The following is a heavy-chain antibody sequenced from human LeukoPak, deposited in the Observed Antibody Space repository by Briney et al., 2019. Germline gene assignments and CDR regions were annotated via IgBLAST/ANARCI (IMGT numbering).Heavy chain of an antibody. V-gene: IGHV3-20*04. CDR3: ARDQVRDYYDSSGSSGH. CDR1: GFTFDDYG. D-gene: IGHD3-22*01. CDR2: INWNGGST. J-gene: IGHJ4*02. Sequence: GGSLRLSCAASGFTFDDYGMSWVRQAPGKGLEWVSGINWNGGSTGYAGSVKGRFTISRDNAKNSLYLQMNSLRAEDTALYYCARDQVRDYYDSSGSSGHWGQGTLVTVSS.